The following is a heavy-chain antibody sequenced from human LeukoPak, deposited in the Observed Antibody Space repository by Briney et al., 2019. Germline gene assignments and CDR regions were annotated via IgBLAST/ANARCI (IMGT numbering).Heavy chain of an antibody. CDR1: GFTFTGHN. V-gene: IGHV3-48*04. CDR3: ARDYGDYDILTGYYKGREAFDI. CDR2: VSISSGTI. D-gene: IGHD3-9*01. Sequence: QSGGSLRLSCAASGFTFTGHNMNWVRQAPGKGLEWISFVSISSGTIYYADSVKGRFSISRDNAKSSLDLQMNSLRAEDTAVYYCARDYGDYDILTGYYKGREAFDIWGQGTMVTVSS. J-gene: IGHJ3*02.